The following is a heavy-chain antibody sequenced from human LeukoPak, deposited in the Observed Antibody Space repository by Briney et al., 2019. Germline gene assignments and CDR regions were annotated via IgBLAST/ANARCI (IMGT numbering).Heavy chain of an antibody. CDR1: GYTFSDYY. CDR3: ASTSQRDGYNEPYYFDY. CDR2: IHPNSGGT. J-gene: IGHJ4*02. Sequence: ASVKVSCKASGYTFSDYYIHWVRQAPGQGLEWMGWIHPNSGGTNYLQKFHGRVTMTRDTSISTAYMELASLRSDDTAVYYCASTSQRDGYNEPYYFDYWGQGTLVTVSS. V-gene: IGHV1-2*02. D-gene: IGHD5-24*01.